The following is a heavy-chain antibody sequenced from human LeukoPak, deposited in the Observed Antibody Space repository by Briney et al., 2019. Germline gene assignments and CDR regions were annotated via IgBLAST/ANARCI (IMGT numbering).Heavy chain of an antibody. D-gene: IGHD4-17*01. CDR1: GGSFSGYY. Sequence: SETLSLTCAVYGGSFSGYYWSWIRQPPGKGLEWIGEINHSGSTNYNPSLKSRVTISVDTSKNQFSLKLSSVTAADTAVYYCARVFSGYGPYYYYYYMDVWGKGTTVTVSS. J-gene: IGHJ6*03. CDR3: ARVFSGYGPYYYYYYMDV. V-gene: IGHV4-34*01. CDR2: INHSGST.